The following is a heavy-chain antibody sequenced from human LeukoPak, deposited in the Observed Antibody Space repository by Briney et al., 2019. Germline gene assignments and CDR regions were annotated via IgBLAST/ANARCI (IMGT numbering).Heavy chain of an antibody. CDR2: ISSSGSTI. V-gene: IGHV3-48*03. CDR3: AVDSSGHFDY. D-gene: IGHD3-22*01. CDR1: GFTFSSYE. J-gene: IGHJ4*02. Sequence: GGSLRLSCAASGFTFSSYEMNWVRQAPGKGLEWVSYISSSGSTIYYADSVKGRLTISRDNAKNSLYLQMNSLRAEDTAVYYCAVDSSGHFDYWGQGTLVTVSS.